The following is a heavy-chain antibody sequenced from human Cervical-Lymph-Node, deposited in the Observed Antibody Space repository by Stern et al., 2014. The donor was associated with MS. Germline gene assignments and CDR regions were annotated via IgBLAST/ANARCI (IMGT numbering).Heavy chain of an antibody. Sequence: QVQLVQSGAEVKKPGASVKVSCMASGYSVTSYFINWVRQAPGQVLEWMGIINPSAGNTNDAQKFQGRVVMTSDTSTGTVYMELSSLRSEDTAVYYCARDEGADYWGQGTLVTVSS. CDR2: INPSAGNT. J-gene: IGHJ4*02. CDR3: ARDEGADY. CDR1: GYSVTSYF. V-gene: IGHV1-46*01.